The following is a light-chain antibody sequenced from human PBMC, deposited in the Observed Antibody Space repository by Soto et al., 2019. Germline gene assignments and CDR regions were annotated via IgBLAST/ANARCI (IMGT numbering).Light chain of an antibody. Sequence: EIVMTQSPVTLSVSPGDRATLSCRASQSVNSNLAWYQQKPGQAPRLLIYAASTGATGIPARFSGSGSGSDFTLTISSLQSEDFAVYYCQQYNSWPLTFGPGTKVDIK. CDR2: AAS. V-gene: IGKV3-15*01. CDR3: QQYNSWPLT. CDR1: QSVNSN. J-gene: IGKJ3*01.